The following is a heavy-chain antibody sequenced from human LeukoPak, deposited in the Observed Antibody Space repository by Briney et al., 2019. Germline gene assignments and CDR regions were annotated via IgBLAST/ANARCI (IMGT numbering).Heavy chain of an antibody. J-gene: IGHJ6*02. V-gene: IGHV3-74*01. CDR1: GFTFSSYW. CDR2: INSDGSST. CDR3: ARVGASTYYYYYGMDV. Sequence: GGSLRLSCAASGFTFSSYWMHWVRQAPGKGLVWVSRINSDGSSTNHADSVKGRFTISRDNAKNTLYLQMNSLRAEDTAVYYCARVGASTYYYYYGMDVWGQGTTVTVSS. D-gene: IGHD1-26*01.